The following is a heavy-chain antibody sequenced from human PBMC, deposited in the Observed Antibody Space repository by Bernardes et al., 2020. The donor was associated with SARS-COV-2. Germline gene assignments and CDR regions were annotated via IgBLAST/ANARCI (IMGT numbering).Heavy chain of an antibody. J-gene: IGHJ6*03. CDR2: IYYSGST. CDR1: GGSISSYY. CDR3: ARGYKTAARGWGYYYYMDV. D-gene: IGHD2-2*01. Sequence: SETLSLTCTVSGGSISSYYWSWIRQPPGKGLEWIGYIYYSGSTNYNPSLKSRVTISVDTSKNQFSLKLSSVTAADTAVYYCARGYKTAARGWGYYYYMDVWGKGTTVTVSS. V-gene: IGHV4-59*08.